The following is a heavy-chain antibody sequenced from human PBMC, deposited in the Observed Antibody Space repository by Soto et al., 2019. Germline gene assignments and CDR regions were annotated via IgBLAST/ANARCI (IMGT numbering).Heavy chain of an antibody. CDR2: ISGSGGST. CDR1: GFTFSSYA. Sequence: EVQLLESGGGLVQPGGSLRLSCAASGFTFSSYAMSWVRQAPGKGLEWVSAISGSGGSTYYADSVKGRFTISRDNSKNTLYLQMNSLRAEDTAVYYCAKGSDFWSGPIYYYFDYWGQGTLVTVSS. J-gene: IGHJ4*02. CDR3: AKGSDFWSGPIYYYFDY. V-gene: IGHV3-23*01. D-gene: IGHD3-3*01.